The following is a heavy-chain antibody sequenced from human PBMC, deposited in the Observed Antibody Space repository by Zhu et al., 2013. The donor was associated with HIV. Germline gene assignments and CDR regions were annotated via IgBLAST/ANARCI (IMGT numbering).Heavy chain of an antibody. CDR1: GGTFSSYA. Sequence: QVQLVQSGAEVKKPGSSVKVSCKASGGTFSSYAISWVRQAPGQGLEWMGGIIPIFGTANYAQKFQGRVTITADESTSTAYMELSSLRSEDTAVYYCARDQGILTGYSYYYYYGMDVWGPKGTTGHRLL. CDR3: ARDQGILTGYSYYYYYGMDV. V-gene: IGHV1-69*01. J-gene: IGHJ6*01. CDR2: IIPIFGTA. D-gene: IGHD3-9*01.